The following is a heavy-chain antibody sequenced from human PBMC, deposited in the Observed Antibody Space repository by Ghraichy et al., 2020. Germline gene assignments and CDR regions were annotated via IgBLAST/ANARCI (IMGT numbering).Heavy chain of an antibody. CDR3: AKDFRYGDNEAYFDF. V-gene: IGHV3-30*18. J-gene: IGHJ4*02. D-gene: IGHD5-18*01. Sequence: GGSLRLSCVASGFIFSSYGMEWVRQAPGKGLEWVAVISNDGSNKYYADSVKGRFTISRDNSKNTLYLQINSLRVEDTAVYYCAKDFRYGDNEAYFDFWGQGSPVTVSS. CDR2: ISNDGSNK. CDR1: GFIFSSYG.